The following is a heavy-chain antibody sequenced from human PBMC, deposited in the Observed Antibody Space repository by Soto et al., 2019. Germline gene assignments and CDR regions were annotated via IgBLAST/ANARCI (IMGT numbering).Heavy chain of an antibody. Sequence: EVQLLESGGGLVQPGGSLRLSCAASGFTFSSYAMSWVRQAPGKGLEWVSVISGSGDSTYYADSVRGRFTISRDNSKNTLYLQMNSLRAEDTAVYYCATERDGAAAGPTKFYGMDVWGQGTTVTVSS. D-gene: IGHD6-13*01. J-gene: IGHJ6*02. V-gene: IGHV3-23*01. CDR3: ATERDGAAAGPTKFYGMDV. CDR1: GFTFSSYA. CDR2: ISGSGDST.